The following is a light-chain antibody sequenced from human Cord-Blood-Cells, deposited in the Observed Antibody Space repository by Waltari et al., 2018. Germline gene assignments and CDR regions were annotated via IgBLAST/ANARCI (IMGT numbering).Light chain of an antibody. Sequence: QSVLTHPLSASGTPGQRATLPCSGSSPNIGSNTVTWYQQLPGTAPKLLIYSNNQRPSGVPDRFSGSKSGTSASLAISGLQSEDEADYYCAAWDDSLNGYVFGTGTKVTVL. CDR2: SNN. V-gene: IGLV1-44*01. CDR1: SPNIGSNT. CDR3: AAWDDSLNGYV. J-gene: IGLJ1*01.